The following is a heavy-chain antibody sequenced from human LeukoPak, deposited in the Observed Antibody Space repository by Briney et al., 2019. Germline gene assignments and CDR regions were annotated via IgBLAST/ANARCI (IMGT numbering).Heavy chain of an antibody. D-gene: IGHD1-26*01. Sequence: SETLSLTCAVYGGSFSGYYWSWIRQPPGKGLEWIGEINHSGSTNYNPSLKSRVTISVDTSKSQFSLKLSSVTAADTAVYYCARLSGSQTTPYWGQGTLVTVSS. J-gene: IGHJ4*02. CDR1: GGSFSGYY. CDR2: INHSGST. V-gene: IGHV4-34*01. CDR3: ARLSGSQTTPY.